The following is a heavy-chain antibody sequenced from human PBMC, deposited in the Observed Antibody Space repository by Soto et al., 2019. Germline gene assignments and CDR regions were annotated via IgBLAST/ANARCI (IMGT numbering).Heavy chain of an antibody. CDR2: FDPEDGET. V-gene: IGHV1-24*01. CDR1: GYTLTELS. CDR3: ATDPGYDSSGYYYY. Sequence: ASVKVSCKVFGYTLTELSMHWVRQAPGKGLEWMGGFDPEDGETIYAQKFQGRVTMTEDTSTDTAYMELSSLRSEDTAVYYCATDPGYDSSGYYYYWGQGTLVTVSS. J-gene: IGHJ4*02. D-gene: IGHD3-22*01.